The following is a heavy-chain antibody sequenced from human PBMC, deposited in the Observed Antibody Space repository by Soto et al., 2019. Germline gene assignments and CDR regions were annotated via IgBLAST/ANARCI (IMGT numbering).Heavy chain of an antibody. CDR1: GASISGFY. J-gene: IGHJ5*02. CDR3: VRDGTKSLRDWFDP. Sequence: PSETLSLTCTVSGASISGFYWSWIRKSAGKGLEWIGRIYATGTTDYNPSLKSRVMMSVDTSKKQFSLKLRSVTAADTAVYYCVRDGTKSLRDWFDPWGQGISVTVSS. V-gene: IGHV4-4*07. CDR2: IYATGTT. D-gene: IGHD1-1*01.